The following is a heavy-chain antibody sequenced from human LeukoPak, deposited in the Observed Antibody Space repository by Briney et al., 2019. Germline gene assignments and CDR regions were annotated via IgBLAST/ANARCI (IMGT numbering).Heavy chain of an antibody. J-gene: IGHJ4*02. CDR3: ARGAQLTDY. D-gene: IGHD6-13*01. Sequence: GGSLRLSCAASGFTFYTYGMHWVRQAPGKGLEYVSGIGPDGGTTYYAKSVKGRFTISRDNSKSMVYLQMGSLTADDMAVYYCARGAQLTDYWGQGTLVTVSS. CDR2: IGPDGGTT. V-gene: IGHV3-64*01. CDR1: GFTFYTYG.